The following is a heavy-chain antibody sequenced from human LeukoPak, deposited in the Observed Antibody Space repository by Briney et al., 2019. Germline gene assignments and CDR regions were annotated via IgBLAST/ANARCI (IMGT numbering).Heavy chain of an antibody. CDR3: ARYRTFGEY. J-gene: IGHJ4*02. D-gene: IGHD3-10*01. Sequence: SETLSLTCTVSGGSISSSSYYWGWIRQPPGKGLEWIGSIYYSGSTYYNPSLKSRVTISVDTSKNQFSLKLSSVTAADTAVYYCARYRTFGEYWGQGTLVTVSS. CDR2: IYYSGST. V-gene: IGHV4-39*01. CDR1: GGSISSSSYY.